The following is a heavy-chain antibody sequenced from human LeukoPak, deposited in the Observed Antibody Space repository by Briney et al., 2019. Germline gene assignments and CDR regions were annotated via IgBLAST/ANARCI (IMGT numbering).Heavy chain of an antibody. Sequence: SVRVSCKASGGTLSTYSISWVRQAPGQGLEWMGGIIPTFNTINYAQRFQGRVTLTADESTNTAYMELSSLRSEDTAVYYCARGLSRWSTPTSSYYYRMDVWGQGTTVAVSS. CDR1: GGTLSTYS. D-gene: IGHD4-23*01. J-gene: IGHJ6*02. V-gene: IGHV1-69*01. CDR3: ARGLSRWSTPTSSYYYRMDV. CDR2: IIPTFNTI.